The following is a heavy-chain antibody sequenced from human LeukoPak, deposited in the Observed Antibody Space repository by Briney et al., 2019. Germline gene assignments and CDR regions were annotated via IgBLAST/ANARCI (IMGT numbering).Heavy chain of an antibody. CDR1: GSTFSSYE. D-gene: IGHD5-18*01. CDR3: ARVDLQLFGY. CDR2: ISSSGSTI. V-gene: IGHV3-48*03. J-gene: IGHJ4*02. Sequence: PGRSLRLPCAASGSTFSSYEMNWVRQAPGKGLEWVSYISSSGSTIYYADSVKGRFTISRDNAKNSLYLQMNSLRAADTAVYYCARVDLQLFGYWGQGTLVTVSS.